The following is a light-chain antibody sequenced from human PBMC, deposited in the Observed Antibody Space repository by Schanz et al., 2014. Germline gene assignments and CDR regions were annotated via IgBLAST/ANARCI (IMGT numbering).Light chain of an antibody. V-gene: IGKV3D-15*01. CDR2: GAS. J-gene: IGKJ4*01. CDR3: QKYNSAPLT. Sequence: VMTQSPATLSVSPGESATLSCRASQSVSNNLVWVQQKPGQAPRFLIYGASTRATGIPVRFSGSGSGTEFTLTISSLQPEDVATYYCQKYNSAPLTFGGGTKVEIE. CDR1: QSVSNN.